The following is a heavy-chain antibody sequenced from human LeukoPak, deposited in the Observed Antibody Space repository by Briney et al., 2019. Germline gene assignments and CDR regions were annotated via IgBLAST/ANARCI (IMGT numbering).Heavy chain of an antibody. CDR2: INPSGGST. J-gene: IGHJ4*02. CDR1: GYTFTGYY. D-gene: IGHD3-16*01. V-gene: IGHV1-46*04. CDR3: ARATYSTTWGIGDFDE. Sequence: ASVKVSCKASGYTFTGYYMHWVRQAPGQGLEWMGIINPSGGSTNYAQKLQGRVTMTRDTSTSTVYMELSSLRSEDTAVYYCARATYSTTWGIGDFDEWGQGTLVTVSS.